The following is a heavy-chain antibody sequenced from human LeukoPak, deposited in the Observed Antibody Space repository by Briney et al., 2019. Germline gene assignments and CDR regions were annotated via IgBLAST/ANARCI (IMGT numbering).Heavy chain of an antibody. J-gene: IGHJ4*02. CDR3: ARDPERYLRTGHYDY. D-gene: IGHD3-10*02. Sequence: GGSLRLSCAGSGFTFSTSAMNWVRQVPGKGLEWVSSIDYDGSYIYYSASVKGRFSISRDNARDSVYLQMDSLRAEDTAVYYCARDPERYLRTGHYDYWGQGTLVIVSS. CDR1: GFTFSTSA. V-gene: IGHV3-21*01. CDR2: IDYDGSYI.